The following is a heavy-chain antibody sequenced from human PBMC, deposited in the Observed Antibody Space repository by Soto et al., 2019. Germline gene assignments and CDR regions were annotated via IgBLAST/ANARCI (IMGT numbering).Heavy chain of an antibody. J-gene: IGHJ3*02. CDR1: GFTFSSYS. CDR2: ISSSSSYI. CDR3: ARDPGRGYLVRHDAFDI. Sequence: EVQLVESGGGLVKPGGSLRLSCAASGFTFSSYSMNWVRQAPGKGLEWVSSISSSSSYIYYADSVKGRFTISRDNAKNSLYLQINSLRAEDTAVYYCARDPGRGYLVRHDAFDIWGQGTMVTVSS. V-gene: IGHV3-21*01. D-gene: IGHD3-22*01.